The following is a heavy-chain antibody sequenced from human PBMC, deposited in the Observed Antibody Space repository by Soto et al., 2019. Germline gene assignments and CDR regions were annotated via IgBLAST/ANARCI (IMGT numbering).Heavy chain of an antibody. V-gene: IGHV4-30-4*02. Sequence: SETLSLTCTVSGGSISSGDYYWSWIRQPPGKGLEWIGYIYYSGSTYYNPSLKSRVTISVDKSRNQFSLKLSSVTAADTAVYSCARGNLITAVDYWGQGTPVTVSS. CDR1: GGSISSGDYY. J-gene: IGHJ4*02. CDR2: IYYSGST. D-gene: IGHD6-13*01. CDR3: ARGNLITAVDY.